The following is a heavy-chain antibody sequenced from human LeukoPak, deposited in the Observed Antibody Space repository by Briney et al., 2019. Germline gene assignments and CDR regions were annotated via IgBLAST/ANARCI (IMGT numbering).Heavy chain of an antibody. CDR1: GYTFTGYY. D-gene: IGHD4-17*01. CDR3: ARAMTTVTVNWFDP. J-gene: IGHJ5*02. Sequence: ASVKVSCKASGYTFTGYYMHWVRQAPGQGLEWMGRINPNSGGTNYAQKFQGRVTMTRDTSISTAHMELSRLRSDDTAVYYCARAMTTVTVNWFDPWGQGTLVTVSS. CDR2: INPNSGGT. V-gene: IGHV1-2*06.